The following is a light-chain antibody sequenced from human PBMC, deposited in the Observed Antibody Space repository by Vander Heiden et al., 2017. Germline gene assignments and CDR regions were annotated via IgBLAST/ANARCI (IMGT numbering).Light chain of an antibody. Sequence: IVLTQSPATLPLSPGARVTPTCRASQSVDSNLGWYQQKPGQPPRLLIYDTSNRATAIPPRFSGSGSGTDFTLTISSLEPEDFAVYYCQQRRYWPFTFGPGTKVDFK. V-gene: IGKV3-11*01. J-gene: IGKJ3*01. CDR2: DTS. CDR1: QSVDSN. CDR3: QQRRYWPFT.